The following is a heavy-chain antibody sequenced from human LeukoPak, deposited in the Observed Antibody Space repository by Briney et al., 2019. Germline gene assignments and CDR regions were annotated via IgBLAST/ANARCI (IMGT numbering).Heavy chain of an antibody. Sequence: KASETLSLTCTVSGYSITSAYYWNWIRQPPGKGLEWIGEINQSGSTNYNPSLKSRVTISFDTSKNQFSLKLSSVTAADTAVYYCARGRAFFDWGQGTLVTVSS. V-gene: IGHV4-34*01. D-gene: IGHD3-3*02. CDR3: ARGRAFFD. CDR1: GYSITSAYY. CDR2: INQSGST. J-gene: IGHJ4*02.